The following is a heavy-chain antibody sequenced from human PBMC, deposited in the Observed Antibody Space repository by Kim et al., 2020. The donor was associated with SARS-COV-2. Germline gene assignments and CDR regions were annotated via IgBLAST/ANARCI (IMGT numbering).Heavy chain of an antibody. D-gene: IGHD3-10*01. CDR1: GGSFSGYY. J-gene: IGHJ4*02. CDR2: INHSGST. V-gene: IGHV4-34*01. Sequence: SETLSLTCAVYGGSFSGYYWSWIRQPPGKGLEWIGEINHSGSTNYNPSLKSRVTISVDTSKNQFSLKLSSVTAADTAVYYCARRWPLWFGEPPFDYWGQGTLVTVSS. CDR3: ARRWPLWFGEPPFDY.